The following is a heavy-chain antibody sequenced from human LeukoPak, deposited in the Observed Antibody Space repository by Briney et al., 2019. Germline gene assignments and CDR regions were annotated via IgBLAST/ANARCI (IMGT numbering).Heavy chain of an antibody. Sequence: GGSLRLSCAASGFTFSRYSMNWVRQAPGKGLEWVSCISSSSSYIYYANSVKGRSTISRDNAKNSLYLQMNSLRAEDTAVYYCVRDYENLTGSKTRFHYWGQGTLVTVSS. J-gene: IGHJ4*02. V-gene: IGHV3-21*01. CDR3: VRDYENLTGSKTRFHY. CDR2: ISSSSSYI. D-gene: IGHD3-9*01. CDR1: GFTFSRYS.